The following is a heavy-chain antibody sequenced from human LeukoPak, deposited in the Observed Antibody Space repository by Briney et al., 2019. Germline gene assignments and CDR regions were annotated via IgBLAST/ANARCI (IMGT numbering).Heavy chain of an antibody. CDR3: AKDRGY. CDR1: GLILGNYP. CDR2: ISAGGDTT. J-gene: IGHJ4*02. V-gene: IGHV3-23*01. Sequence: GGSLRLSCAASGLILGNYPMSWVRHTPGKGLEWVSGISAGGDTTYIADSVKGRFTISRDNSKNTLYLQMNNLRVEDTAVYYCAKDRGYWGQGALVTVSS.